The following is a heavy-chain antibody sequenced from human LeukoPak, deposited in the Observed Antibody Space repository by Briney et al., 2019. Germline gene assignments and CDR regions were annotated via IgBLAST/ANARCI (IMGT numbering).Heavy chain of an antibody. Sequence: ASVKVSCKASGYTFTSYDINWVRQATGQGLEWMGWMNPNSGNTGYAQKFQGRVTMTEDTSTDTAYMELSSLRSEDTAVYYCATARAAAGTWWFDPWGQGTLVTVSS. J-gene: IGHJ5*02. V-gene: IGHV1-8*01. CDR2: MNPNSGNT. D-gene: IGHD6-13*01. CDR1: GYTFTSYD. CDR3: ATARAAAGTWWFDP.